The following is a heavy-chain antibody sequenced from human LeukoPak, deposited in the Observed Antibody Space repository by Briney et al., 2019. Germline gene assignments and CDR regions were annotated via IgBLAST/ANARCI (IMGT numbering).Heavy chain of an antibody. CDR2: ISSSSSYI. V-gene: IGHV3-21*01. D-gene: IGHD5-12*01. Sequence: GGSLRLSCAASGFTFSSYSMNWVRQAPGKGLEWVSSISSSSSYIYYADSVKGRFTISRDNAKNSLYLQMNSLRAEDTAVYYCARDGYLGDAFDIWGQGTMVTVSS. J-gene: IGHJ3*02. CDR3: ARDGYLGDAFDI. CDR1: GFTFSSYS.